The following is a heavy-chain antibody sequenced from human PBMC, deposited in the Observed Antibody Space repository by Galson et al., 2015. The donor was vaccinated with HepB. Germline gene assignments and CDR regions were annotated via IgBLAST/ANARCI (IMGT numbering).Heavy chain of an antibody. CDR1: GDSVSSNSAA. V-gene: IGHV6-1*01. D-gene: IGHD5-24*01. J-gene: IGHJ4*02. Sequence: CAISGDSVSSNSAAWNWIRQSPSRGLEWLGRTYYRSKWYNDYAVSVRGQITINPDTSKNQFSLHLNSVTPEDTAVYYCAGQTDGYPNSWGQGTLVTVSS. CDR3: AGQTDGYPNS. CDR2: TYYRSKWYN.